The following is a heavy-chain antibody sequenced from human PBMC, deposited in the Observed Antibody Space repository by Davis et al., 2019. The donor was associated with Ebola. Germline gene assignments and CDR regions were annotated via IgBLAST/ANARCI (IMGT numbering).Heavy chain of an antibody. CDR3: ANRLGLWGYFDY. CDR1: GDSISSADYS. V-gene: IGHV4-30-4*02. Sequence: SETLSLTCTVSGDSISSADYSWSWIRQPPGKGLEWIGHIYYSGSTYYNPSLQSRTSLSVDTSKKQFSLKLNSVTAADAAVYFCANRLGLWGYFDYWGQGHLVTVSS. D-gene: IGHD2-21*01. J-gene: IGHJ4*02. CDR2: IYYSGST.